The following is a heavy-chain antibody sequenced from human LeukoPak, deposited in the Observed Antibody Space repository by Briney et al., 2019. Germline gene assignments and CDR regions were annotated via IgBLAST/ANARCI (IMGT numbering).Heavy chain of an antibody. CDR1: GGSFSGYY. J-gene: IGHJ4*02. CDR2: INHSGST. Sequence: KPSETLSLTCAVYGGSFSGYYWSWIRQPPGKGLEWIGVINHSGSTNYNPSLKSRVTISVDTSKNQFSLKLSSVTAADTAVYYCARGLLYYDYVWGSYRLNYFDYWGQGTLVTVSS. D-gene: IGHD3-16*02. V-gene: IGHV4-34*01. CDR3: ARGLLYYDYVWGSYRLNYFDY.